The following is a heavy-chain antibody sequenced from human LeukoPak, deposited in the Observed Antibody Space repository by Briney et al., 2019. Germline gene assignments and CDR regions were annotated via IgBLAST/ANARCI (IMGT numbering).Heavy chain of an antibody. CDR1: GFTFSSYG. D-gene: IGHD3-22*01. Sequence: GGSLRLSCAASGFTFSSYGMHWVRQTPGKGLEWVANIKPDGSEKYYVDSVKGRFTISRDNSKNTLYLQMNSLRAEDTAVYYCARDSGYYYDSSGYSVYWGQGTLVTVSS. J-gene: IGHJ4*02. CDR3: ARDSGYYYDSSGYSVY. V-gene: IGHV3-7*03. CDR2: IKPDGSEK.